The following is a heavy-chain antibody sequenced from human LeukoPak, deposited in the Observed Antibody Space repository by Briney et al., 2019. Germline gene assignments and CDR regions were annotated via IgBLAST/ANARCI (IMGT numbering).Heavy chain of an antibody. CDR3: ARELPREVTLDY. D-gene: IGHD2-21*02. V-gene: IGHV3-74*01. CDR1: GFTLSSYE. CDR2: INSDGSRT. Sequence: GGSLRLSCAASGFTLSSYEMHWVRQAPGKGLVWVSRINSDGSRTGYADSVKGRFTISRDNAKNTLYLQMNSLRAEDTAIYYCARELPREVTLDYWGQGPLVTVSS. J-gene: IGHJ4*02.